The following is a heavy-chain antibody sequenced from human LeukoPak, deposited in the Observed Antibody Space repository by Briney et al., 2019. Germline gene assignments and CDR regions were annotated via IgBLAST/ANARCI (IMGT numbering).Heavy chain of an antibody. CDR1: GFAFHNYA. J-gene: IGHJ6*02. CDR3: AKDTGGNGAYFYAMVV. V-gene: IGHV3-9*01. Sequence: GRSLRLSCVGSGFAFHNYAMHWVRRPPGKGLEWVSAINWNSDTKAYADSVKGRFTISRDRARNSLYLQMDSLRPEDTALYYCAKDTGGNGAYFYAMVVWGQGTSVTVSS. CDR2: INWNSDTK. D-gene: IGHD4-23*01.